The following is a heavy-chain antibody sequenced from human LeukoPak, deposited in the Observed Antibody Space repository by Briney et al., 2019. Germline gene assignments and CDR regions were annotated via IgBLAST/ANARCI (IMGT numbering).Heavy chain of an antibody. CDR3: ARDRVGSGWPRPFYFEN. J-gene: IGHJ4*02. CDR2: INPNIGAT. V-gene: IGHV1-2*02. Sequence: GASVKVSCKPSGYTFTGYYLHWVRQAPGQALEWMGWINPNIGATMYAQKFQGRVTMTRDTSISTAYMELNSLRSDDTAVYYCARDRVGSGWPRPFYFENWGPGTLVSVSS. CDR1: GYTFTGYY. D-gene: IGHD6-19*01.